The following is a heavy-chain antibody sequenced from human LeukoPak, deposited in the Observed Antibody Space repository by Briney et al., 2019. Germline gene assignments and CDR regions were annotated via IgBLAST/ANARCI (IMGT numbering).Heavy chain of an antibody. CDR1: GFTFSSYE. V-gene: IGHV4-59*08. CDR2: IHSSGST. J-gene: IGHJ4*02. Sequence: LRLSCAASGFTFSSYEMNWVRQPPGKGLEWIGHIHSSGSTTYSPSLKSRLTMSVDTSKNQFSLKLTSVTAADTAVYYCARHRSDGTYPLDYWGQGALVTVSS. D-gene: IGHD1-26*01. CDR3: ARHRSDGTYPLDY.